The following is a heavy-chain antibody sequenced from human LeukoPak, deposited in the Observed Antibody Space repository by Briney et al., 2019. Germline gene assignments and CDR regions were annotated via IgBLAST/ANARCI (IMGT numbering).Heavy chain of an antibody. CDR2: IHYTGST. V-gene: IGHV4-59*01. J-gene: IGHJ4*02. D-gene: IGHD1-26*01. Sequence: SETLSLTCTVSSGSISTYYWSWIRQPPGKRLEWIGFIHYTGSTNYNPSPKSRVSISVDTSKIQFSLKLNSVTAADTAVYYCARSSGSRYYIDYWGQGTLVTVSS. CDR3: ARSSGSRYYIDY. CDR1: SGSISTYY.